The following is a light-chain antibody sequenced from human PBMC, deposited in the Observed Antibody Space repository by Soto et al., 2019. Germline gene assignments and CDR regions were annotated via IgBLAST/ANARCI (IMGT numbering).Light chain of an antibody. CDR1: QSVSNNY. J-gene: IGKJ5*01. V-gene: IGKV3-20*01. CDR3: QQYNNWPPIT. Sequence: EIVLTQSPCTLSLSPWERATLSCMASQSVSNNYLAWYQQKPGQAPRLLIYGASNRATGIPDRFSGSGSGTDFTLTISRLEPEDFAVYYCQQYNNWPPITFGQGTRLEIK. CDR2: GAS.